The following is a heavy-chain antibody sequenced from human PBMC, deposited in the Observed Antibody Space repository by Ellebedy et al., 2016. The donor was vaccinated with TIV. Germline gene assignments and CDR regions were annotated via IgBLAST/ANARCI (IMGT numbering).Heavy chain of an antibody. CDR3: ARLIEHSIHGMDV. Sequence: ASVKVSCKPSGFIFTGYYIHWVRQAPGQGLESMGWFNPNSGDTKYAQKFRGRVTMTRDTSISTVYMELSNLTSGDTAMYYCARLIEHSIHGMDVWGQGTTVTVSS. CDR1: GFIFTGYY. J-gene: IGHJ6*02. D-gene: IGHD2-21*01. CDR2: FNPNSGDT. V-gene: IGHV1-2*02.